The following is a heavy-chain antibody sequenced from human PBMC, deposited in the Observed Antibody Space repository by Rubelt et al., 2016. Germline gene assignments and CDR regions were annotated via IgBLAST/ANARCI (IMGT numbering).Heavy chain of an antibody. V-gene: IGHV4-34*01. D-gene: IGHD4-17*01. CDR3: ARGPPGYYGDYGPLDY. CDR1: GGSFSGYY. Sequence: QVQLQQWGAGLLKPSETLSLTCAVYGGSFSGYYWSWIRQPPGKGLEWIGEINHSGHHNYNPSLSRLFSMPWDASKNQFSLKLSAVIAADTAVYYCARGPPGYYGDYGPLDYWGQGTLVTVSS. J-gene: IGHJ4*02. CDR2: INHSGHH.